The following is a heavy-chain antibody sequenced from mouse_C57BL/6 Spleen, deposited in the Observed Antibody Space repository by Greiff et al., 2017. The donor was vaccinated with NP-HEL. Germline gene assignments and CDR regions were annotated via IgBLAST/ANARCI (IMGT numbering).Heavy chain of an antibody. CDR1: GYSITSGYY. D-gene: IGHD2-4*01. Sequence: EVQLQESGPGLVKPSQSLSLTCSVTGYSITSGYYWNWIRQFPGNKLEWMGYISYDGSNNYNPSLKNRISITRDTSKNQFFLKLNSVTTEDTATYYCAREDDYDLYAMDYWGQGTSVTVSS. J-gene: IGHJ4*01. CDR2: ISYDGSN. CDR3: AREDDYDLYAMDY. V-gene: IGHV3-6*01.